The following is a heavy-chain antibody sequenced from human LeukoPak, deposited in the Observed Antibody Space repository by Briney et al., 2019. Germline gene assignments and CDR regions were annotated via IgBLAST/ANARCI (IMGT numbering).Heavy chain of an antibody. V-gene: IGHV4-38-2*02. J-gene: IGHJ4*02. CDR2: IYSDGST. CDR1: GYSISSGYY. CDR3: ARVKSTSWFDY. D-gene: IGHD2-2*01. Sequence: PSETLSLTCTVSGYSISSGYYWGWIRQPPGKGLEWIGSIYSDGSTYSNPSSDPSLNSRVTISVDKSKNQFSLKVKSVTAADTAIYYCARVKSTSWFDYWGQGALVTVSS.